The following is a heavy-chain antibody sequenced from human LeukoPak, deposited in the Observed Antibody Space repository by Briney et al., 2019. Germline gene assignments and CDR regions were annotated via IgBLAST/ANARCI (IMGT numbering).Heavy chain of an antibody. J-gene: IGHJ4*02. CDR2: IWYDGSNK. D-gene: IGHD3-10*01. CDR3: ARDRGFGELLLYYFDY. Sequence: PGGSLRLSCAASGFTFSSYSMHWVRQAPGKGLEWVAVIWYDGSNKYYADSVKGRFTISRDNSKNTLYLQMNSLRAEDTAVYYCARDRGFGELLLYYFDYWGQGTLVTVSS. V-gene: IGHV3-33*01. CDR1: GFTFSSYS.